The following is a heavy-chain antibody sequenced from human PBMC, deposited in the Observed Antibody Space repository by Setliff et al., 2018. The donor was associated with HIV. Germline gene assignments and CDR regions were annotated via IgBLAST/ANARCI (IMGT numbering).Heavy chain of an antibody. V-gene: IGHV3-53*01. CDR2: IYAGGTT. J-gene: IGHJ5*02. Sequence: GGSLRLSCVVSGFSVTTAAMAWVRQAPGKGLDWVSVIYAGGTTKYADSVKGRFTISRDNAKNSLSLQMNNLRDEDTAVYFCARGDVVQFRGALDPWGQGALVTVSS. CDR1: GFSVTTAA. D-gene: IGHD3-10*01. CDR3: ARGDVVQFRGALDP.